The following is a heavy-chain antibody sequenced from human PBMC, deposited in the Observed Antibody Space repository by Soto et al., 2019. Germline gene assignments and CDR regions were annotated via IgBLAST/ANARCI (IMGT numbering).Heavy chain of an antibody. V-gene: IGHV4-30-4*01. CDR1: GGSISSGDYY. J-gene: IGHJ5*02. D-gene: IGHD3-3*01. CDR3: ARGAIFGYWFDP. Sequence: PSETLSLTCTVSGGSISSGDYYWSWIRQPPGKGLEWIGYIYYSGSTYYNPSLKSRVTISVDTSKNQFSLKLSSVTAADTAVYYCARGAIFGYWFDPWGQGTLVTV. CDR2: IYYSGST.